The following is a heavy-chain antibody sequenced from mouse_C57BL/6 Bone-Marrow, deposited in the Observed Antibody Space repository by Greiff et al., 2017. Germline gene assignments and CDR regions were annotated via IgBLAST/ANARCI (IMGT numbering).Heavy chain of an antibody. J-gene: IGHJ2*01. Sequence: QVQLQQPGAELVKPGASVKMSCKASGYTFTSYWITWVKQRPGQGLEWIGDIYPGSGSTNYNEKFKSKATLTVDTSSSTAYMQLSSLTSEDSAVYYWAREGGSSYYVDYWGQGTTLTVSS. CDR1: GYTFTSYW. D-gene: IGHD1-1*01. V-gene: IGHV1-55*01. CDR2: IYPGSGST. CDR3: AREGGSSYYVDY.